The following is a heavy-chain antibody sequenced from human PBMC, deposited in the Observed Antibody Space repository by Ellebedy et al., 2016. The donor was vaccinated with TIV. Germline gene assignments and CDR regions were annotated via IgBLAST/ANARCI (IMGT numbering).Heavy chain of an antibody. CDR1: GYTFTSYG. D-gene: IGHD5-12*01. J-gene: IGHJ4*02. Sequence: AASVKVSCKASGYTFTSYGISWVRQAPGQGLEWMGRIIPILAITNYAQRFQGRVTFTADTSSATAYMELSSLRSGDTAIYYCARWGGYSGTFQGPFDFWGQGTLVTVSS. V-gene: IGHV1-69*04. CDR3: ARWGGYSGTFQGPFDF. CDR2: IIPILAIT.